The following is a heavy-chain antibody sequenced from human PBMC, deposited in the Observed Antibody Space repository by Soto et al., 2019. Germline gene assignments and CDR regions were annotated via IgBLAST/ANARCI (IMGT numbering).Heavy chain of an antibody. CDR3: ASPNSYDRAFDI. J-gene: IGHJ3*02. CDR2: IYYSGST. Sequence: QLQLQESGPGLVKPSETLSLTCTVSGGSISSSSYYWGWIRQPPGKGLEWIGSIYYSGSTYYNPSLKSRVTISVDTSTNQFSLKLSAVTAADTAVYYCASPNSYDRAFDIWGQGTMVTVSS. CDR1: GGSISSSSYY. V-gene: IGHV4-39*01. D-gene: IGHD5-18*01.